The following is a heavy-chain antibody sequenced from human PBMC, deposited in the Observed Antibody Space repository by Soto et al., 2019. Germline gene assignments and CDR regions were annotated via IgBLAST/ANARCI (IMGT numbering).Heavy chain of an antibody. CDR2: IYYSGST. V-gene: IGHV4-30-4*01. D-gene: IGHD4-17*01. CDR1: GGSISSGDYY. Sequence: QVQLQESGPGLVKPSQTLSLTCTVSGGSISSGDYYWSWIRQPPGKGLEWIGYIYYSGSTYYNPSLKSRVTISVDTSKNQFSLKLSSVTAADTAVYYCARSALVYGDYPNWFDPWGQGTLVTVSS. CDR3: ARSALVYGDYPNWFDP. J-gene: IGHJ5*02.